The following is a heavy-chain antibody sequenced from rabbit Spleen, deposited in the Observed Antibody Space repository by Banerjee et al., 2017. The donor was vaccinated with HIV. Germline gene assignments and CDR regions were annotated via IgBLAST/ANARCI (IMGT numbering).Heavy chain of an antibody. Sequence: QEQLEESGGGLVKPEGSLTLTCKASGFSFSDRDVMCWVRRAPGKGLEWIGYIDPVFGITNYAVSVKGRFTISRDNTQNTLYLQLNSLTAADTATYFCVREVAVKFNLWGPGTLVTVS. CDR3: VREVAVKFNL. V-gene: IGHV1S47*01. D-gene: IGHD4-1*01. CDR2: IDPVFGIT. CDR1: GFSFSDRDV. J-gene: IGHJ4*01.